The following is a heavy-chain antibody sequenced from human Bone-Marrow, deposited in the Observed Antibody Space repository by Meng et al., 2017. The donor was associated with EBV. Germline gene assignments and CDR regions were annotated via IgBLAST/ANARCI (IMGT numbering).Heavy chain of an antibody. D-gene: IGHD5-12*01. CDR3: APGAYGY. J-gene: IGHJ4*02. V-gene: IGHV3-23*04. CDR1: GFTFNNYA. Sequence: EQMVESGGGLVLPGGSLRLSWAASGFTFNNYAMSWVRQAPGKGLEWVSAISRSGDSTYYVDSVKGRFTIPRDNSKNTLYLQMNSLRAEDTAVYYCAPGAYGYWGQGTLVTVSS. CDR2: ISRSGDST.